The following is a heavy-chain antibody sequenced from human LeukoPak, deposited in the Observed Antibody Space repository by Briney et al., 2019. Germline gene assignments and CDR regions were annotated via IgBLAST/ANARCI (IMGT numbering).Heavy chain of an antibody. CDR2: IYYSGST. V-gene: IGHV4-59*01. Sequence: SETLSLTCTVSGGSISSYYWSWIRQPPGKGLEWIGYIYYSGSTNYNPSLKSRVTISVDTSKNQFSLKLSSVTAADTAVYYCARDASGSYYSNWFDPWGQGTLITVSS. D-gene: IGHD1-26*01. CDR3: ARDASGSYYSNWFDP. CDR1: GGSISSYY. J-gene: IGHJ5*02.